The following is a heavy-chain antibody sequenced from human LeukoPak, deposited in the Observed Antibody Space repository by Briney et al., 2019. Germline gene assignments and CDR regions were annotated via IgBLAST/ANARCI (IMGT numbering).Heavy chain of an antibody. V-gene: IGHV4-34*01. Sequence: SETLSLTCAVYGGSFSGYYWSWIRQPPGKGLEWIGEINHSGSTNYNPSLKSRVTISVDTSKNQFSLKLGSVTAADTAVYYCARNLYYAGTGYWGQGTLVTVSS. J-gene: IGHJ4*02. D-gene: IGHD3-10*01. CDR3: ARNLYYAGTGY. CDR2: INHSGST. CDR1: GGSFSGYY.